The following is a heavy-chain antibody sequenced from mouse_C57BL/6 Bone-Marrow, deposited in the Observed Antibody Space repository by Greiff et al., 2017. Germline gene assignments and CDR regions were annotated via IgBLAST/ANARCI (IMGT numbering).Heavy chain of an antibody. J-gene: IGHJ2*01. CDR3: ARRGTTVVARFDY. CDR1: GFTFSSYG. Sequence: EVKLMESGGDLVKPGGSLKLSCAASGFTFSSYGMSWVRQTPDKRLEWVATISSGGSYTYYPDSVKGRFTISRDNAKNTLYLQMSSLKSEDTAMYYCARRGTTVVARFDYWGQGTTRTVSS. V-gene: IGHV5-6*02. D-gene: IGHD1-1*01. CDR2: ISSGGSYT.